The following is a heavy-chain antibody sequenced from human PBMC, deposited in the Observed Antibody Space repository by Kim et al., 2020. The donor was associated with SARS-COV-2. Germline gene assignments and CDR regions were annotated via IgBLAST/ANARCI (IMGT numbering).Heavy chain of an antibody. J-gene: IGHJ5*02. Sequence: GSTYYADSGKGRFPISRDNAKNTLYLQMNSLRAEDTAVYYCARDSPGIYSWGQGTLVTVSS. D-gene: IGHD2-15*01. CDR3: ARDSPGIYS. V-gene: IGHV3-66*01. CDR2: GST.